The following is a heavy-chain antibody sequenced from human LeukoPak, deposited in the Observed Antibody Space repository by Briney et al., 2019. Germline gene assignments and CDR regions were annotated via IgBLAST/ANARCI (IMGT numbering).Heavy chain of an antibody. J-gene: IGHJ4*02. V-gene: IGHV3-23*01. Sequence: GGSLRLSCAASGFTFSTYPMSWVRQSPGKGLEWVSSMSGSGSSTYYEDSVKGRFTISRDNSKNTLYLQMNSLRADDTAVYYCAKDRDGSARNYTNFDYWGQGTLVTVSS. CDR1: GFTFSTYP. CDR3: AKDRDGSARNYTNFDY. D-gene: IGHD3-10*01. CDR2: MSGSGSST.